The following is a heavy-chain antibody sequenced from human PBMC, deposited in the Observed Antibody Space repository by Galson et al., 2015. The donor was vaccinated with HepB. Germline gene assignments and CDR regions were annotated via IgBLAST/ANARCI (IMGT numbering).Heavy chain of an antibody. V-gene: IGHV4-59*01. CDR3: ARVRWGAAAGPNWFDP. D-gene: IGHD6-13*01. CDR2: IYYSGST. Sequence: PPGKGLEWIGYIYYSGSTNYNPSLKSRVTISVDTSKNQFSLKLSSVTAADTAVYYCARVRWGAAAGPNWFDPWGQGTLVTVSS. J-gene: IGHJ5*02.